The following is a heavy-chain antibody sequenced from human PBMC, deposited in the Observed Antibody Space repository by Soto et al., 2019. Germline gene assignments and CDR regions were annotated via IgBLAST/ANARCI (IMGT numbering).Heavy chain of an antibody. CDR1: GFTFSNAW. V-gene: IGHV3-15*01. D-gene: IGHD3-3*01. Sequence: TGGSLRLSCEASGFTFSNAWMNWVRQAPGKGLEWVGRIKSKSDGGTTDYGPPVKGRFTISRDESKNILNLQMNSLKTEDTAVYYCTTGDPSYXFWSGHTASYYYYAMDVWGQGTTVTVSS. CDR3: TTGDPSYXFWSGHTASYYYYAMDV. CDR2: IKSKSDGGTT. J-gene: IGHJ6*02.